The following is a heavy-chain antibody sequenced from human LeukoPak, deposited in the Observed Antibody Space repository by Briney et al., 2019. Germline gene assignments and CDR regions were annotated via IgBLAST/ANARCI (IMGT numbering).Heavy chain of an antibody. D-gene: IGHD6-13*01. Sequence: GGSLRLSCAASGFTFSDYYMSWIRPAPGRGLEWVSYISSSGSTIYYADPVKGRFTISRENAKNSLYLQMNSLSAEDTAVYYCARTSSSWDYYFDYWGQGTLVTVSS. CDR1: GFTFSDYY. CDR2: ISSSGSTI. CDR3: ARTSSSWDYYFDY. J-gene: IGHJ4*02. V-gene: IGHV3-11*01.